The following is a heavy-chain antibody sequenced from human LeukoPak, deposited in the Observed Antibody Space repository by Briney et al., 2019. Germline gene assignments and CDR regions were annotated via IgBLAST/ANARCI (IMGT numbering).Heavy chain of an antibody. D-gene: IGHD3-10*01. Sequence: ASVKVSCKASGYTFTSYGISWVRQAPGQGLEWMGWISAYNGNTNYAQKLQGRVTMTTDTSTSTAYMELRSLRSDDTAVYYCAKEENGSGSYYTRPYYYYMDVWGKGTTVTTSS. CDR1: GYTFTSYG. J-gene: IGHJ6*03. CDR2: ISAYNGNT. V-gene: IGHV1-18*01. CDR3: AKEENGSGSYYTRPYYYYMDV.